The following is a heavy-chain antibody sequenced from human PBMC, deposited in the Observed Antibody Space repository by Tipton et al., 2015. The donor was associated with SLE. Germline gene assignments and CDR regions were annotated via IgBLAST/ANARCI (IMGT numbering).Heavy chain of an antibody. CDR2: MYYSGST. CDR3: ARDGPYYDFWSGMGTFDI. D-gene: IGHD3-3*01. J-gene: IGHJ3*02. Sequence: GLVKPSETLSLTCSVSGDSIISSSYYWGWIRQPPGKGLEWIGSMYYSGSTYYNPSLKSRVTISVDTSKNQFSLMLRPVTAADTAVYYCARDGPYYDFWSGMGTFDIWGQGTMVTVSS. V-gene: IGHV4-39*07. CDR1: GDSIISSSYY.